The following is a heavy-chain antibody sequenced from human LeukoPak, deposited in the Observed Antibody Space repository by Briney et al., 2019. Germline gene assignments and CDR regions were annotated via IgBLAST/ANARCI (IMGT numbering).Heavy chain of an antibody. Sequence: ASVKVSCKASGGTFSSYAINWLRQAPGQGLEWMGWISTYSGNTNYAQKLQGRVTMTTDTSTSTAYMELRSLRSDDTAVYYCARAPITVAGSALWYWGQGTLVTVSS. V-gene: IGHV1-18*01. CDR2: ISTYSGNT. CDR3: ARAPITVAGSALWY. J-gene: IGHJ4*02. CDR1: GGTFSSYA. D-gene: IGHD6-19*01.